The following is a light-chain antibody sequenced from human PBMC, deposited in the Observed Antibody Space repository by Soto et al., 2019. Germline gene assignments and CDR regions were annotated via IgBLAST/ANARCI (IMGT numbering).Light chain of an antibody. CDR1: QSVSSY. CDR3: QQRSNWPLIT. V-gene: IGKV3-11*01. Sequence: EIVMTQTPTPLPVSPRESPTHSRQASQSVSSYLAWYQQKPGQAPRLLIYDASNRATGIPARFSGSGSGTDFTLTISSLEPEDFAVYYCQQRSNWPLITFGQGTRLEIK. CDR2: DAS. J-gene: IGKJ5*01.